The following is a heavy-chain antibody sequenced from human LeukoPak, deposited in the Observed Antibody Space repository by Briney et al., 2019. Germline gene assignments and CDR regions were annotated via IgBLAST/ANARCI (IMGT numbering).Heavy chain of an antibody. CDR3: ARVGAPFWSGPRDAFGI. CDR2: IYPGDSDT. D-gene: IGHD3-3*01. J-gene: IGHJ3*02. V-gene: IGHV5-51*01. CDR1: GSSFTSYW. Sequence: NHGASLQISCKGSGSSFTSYWIGWVRQMPGKGLEWMGIIYPGDSDTRYSPSFQGQVTISADKSISTAYLQWSSLKASDTAMYYCARVGAPFWSGPRDAFGIWGQGTMVTVSS.